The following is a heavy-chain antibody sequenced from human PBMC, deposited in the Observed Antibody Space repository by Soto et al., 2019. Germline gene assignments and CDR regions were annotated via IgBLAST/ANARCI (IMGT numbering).Heavy chain of an antibody. CDR3: AKDESWDYYYGMDV. D-gene: IGHD7-27*01. CDR1: GFTFSSYG. CDR2: ISYDGSNK. V-gene: IGHV3-30*18. Sequence: GGSLRLSCAASGFTFSSYGMHWVRQAPGKGLEWVAVISYDGSNKYYADSVKGRFTISRDNSKNTLYLQMNSLRAEDTAVYYCAKDESWDYYYGMDVWGQGTTVTVSS. J-gene: IGHJ6*02.